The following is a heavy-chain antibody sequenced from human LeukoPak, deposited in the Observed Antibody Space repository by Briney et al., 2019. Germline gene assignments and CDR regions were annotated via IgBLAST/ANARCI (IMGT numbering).Heavy chain of an antibody. CDR3: ARRILDCSSTSCLYYFDY. CDR1: GGSISSYY. Sequence: SETLSLTCTVSGGSISSYYWSWIRQPPGKGLEWIGYIYYSGSTNYNPSLKSRVTISVDTSKNQFSLKLSSVTAADTAVYYCARRILDCSSTSCLYYFDYWGQGTLVTVSS. J-gene: IGHJ4*02. CDR2: IYYSGST. V-gene: IGHV4-59*08. D-gene: IGHD2-2*01.